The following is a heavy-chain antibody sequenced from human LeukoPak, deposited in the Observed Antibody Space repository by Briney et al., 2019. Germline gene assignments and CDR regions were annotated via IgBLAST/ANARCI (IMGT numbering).Heavy chain of an antibody. CDR3: ARLGGNWNYRVPFFDC. D-gene: IGHD1-7*01. J-gene: IGHJ4*02. CDR1: GDSISSFY. V-gene: IGHV4-4*09. CDR2: IYTSGIT. Sequence: SETLSLTCTVSGDSISSFYWTWIRQPPGKGLEWIGNIYTSGITKYSPSLKSRVTISVDTSKNQFSLKLKSVTAEDTAVYYCARLGGNWNYRVPFFDCWGQGTLVTVSS.